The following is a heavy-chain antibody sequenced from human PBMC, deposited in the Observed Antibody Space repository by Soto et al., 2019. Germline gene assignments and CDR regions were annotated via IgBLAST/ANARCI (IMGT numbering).Heavy chain of an antibody. CDR1: GFTFSSYA. Sequence: GWSLRLSCAASGFTFSSYAMHWVRQAPGKGLEWVAFISYDGSNKYYADSVKGRFTISSDNSKNTLYLQMNSLRAEDTAVYYCARAGYDAFHNDYWGEGTLVTVS. CDR3: ARAGYDAFHNDY. CDR2: ISYDGSNK. V-gene: IGHV3-30-3*01. J-gene: IGHJ4*02. D-gene: IGHD3-3*01.